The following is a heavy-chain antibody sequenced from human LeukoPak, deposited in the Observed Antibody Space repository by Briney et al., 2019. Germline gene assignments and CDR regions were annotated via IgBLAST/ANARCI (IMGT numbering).Heavy chain of an antibody. J-gene: IGHJ4*02. CDR2: IYHSGST. V-gene: IGHV4-38-2*02. D-gene: IGHD3-10*01. Sequence: SETLSLTCTVSGYSISSGYYWGWIRQPPGKGLEWIGSIYHSGSTYYNPSLKSRVTISVDTSKNQFSLKLSSVTAADTAVYYCARRYGSGSSGTFDYWGQGTLVTVSS. CDR3: ARRYGSGSSGTFDY. CDR1: GYSISSGYY.